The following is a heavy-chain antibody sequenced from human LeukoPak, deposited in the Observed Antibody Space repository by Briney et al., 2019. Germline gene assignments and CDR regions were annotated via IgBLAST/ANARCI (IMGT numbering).Heavy chain of an antibody. CDR1: GDSISSYY. Sequence: SETLSLTCTVSGDSISSYYWSWIRQPPGKGLEWIGYIYYSGSTNYNPSLKSRVTISVDTSKNQFSLKLSSVTAADTAVYYCAREQYSSGWFGDAFDIWGQGTMVTVSS. CDR2: IYYSGST. D-gene: IGHD6-19*01. CDR3: AREQYSSGWFGDAFDI. V-gene: IGHV4-59*01. J-gene: IGHJ3*02.